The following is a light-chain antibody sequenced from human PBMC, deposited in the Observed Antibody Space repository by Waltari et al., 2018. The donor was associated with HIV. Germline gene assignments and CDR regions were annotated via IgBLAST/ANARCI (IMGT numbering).Light chain of an antibody. V-gene: IGKV2-28*01. CDR2: LGS. J-gene: IGKJ4*01. CDR1: QSLLHSNGYNF. Sequence: IAMIQYALSLHVTPGEPASISCTSSQSLLHSNGYNFLDWYLQRPRQSPQLLIYLGSYRASGVPDRFSGSGSSTNFTLTINRVEAEDAGIYYCMQALQTLSFGEGTKVGIK. CDR3: MQALQTLS.